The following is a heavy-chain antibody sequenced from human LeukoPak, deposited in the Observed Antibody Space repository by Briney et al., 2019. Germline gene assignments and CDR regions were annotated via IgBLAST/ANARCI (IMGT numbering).Heavy chain of an antibody. V-gene: IGHV4-34*01. CDR2: INHSGST. J-gene: IGHJ4*02. CDR1: GGSFSGYY. CDR3: ARGAKYYDSSGYYPLDY. Sequence: SETLSLTCAVYGGSFSGYYWSWIRQPPGKGLEWIGEINHSGSTNYNPSLKSRVTISVDTSKNQFSLKLSSVTAADTAVYYCARGAKYYDSSGYYPLDYWGQGTLSPSPQ. D-gene: IGHD3-22*01.